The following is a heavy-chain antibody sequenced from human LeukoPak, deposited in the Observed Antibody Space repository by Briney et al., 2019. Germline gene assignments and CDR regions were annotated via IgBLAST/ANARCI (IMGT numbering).Heavy chain of an antibody. V-gene: IGHV3-9*01. CDR3: AKSYDTSTSPDH. D-gene: IGHD3-3*01. CDR2: ISWNSGSI. Sequence: GRSLRLSCAASGFTFDDYAMHWVRQAPGKGLEWVSGISWNSGSIGYADSVKGRFTISRDNSKDTVYLQMNSLRVDDTALYHCAKSYDTSTSPDHWGQGILVSVSS. J-gene: IGHJ5*02. CDR1: GFTFDDYA.